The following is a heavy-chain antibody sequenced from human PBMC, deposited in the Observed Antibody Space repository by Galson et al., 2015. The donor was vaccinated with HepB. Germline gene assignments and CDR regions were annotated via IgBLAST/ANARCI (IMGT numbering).Heavy chain of an antibody. CDR2: ISYDGSNK. V-gene: IGHV3-30*18. J-gene: IGHJ2*01. D-gene: IGHD4-17*01. CDR1: GFTFSSYG. Sequence: SLRLSCAASGFTFSSYGMHWVRQAPGKGLEWVAVISYDGSNKYYADSVKGRFTISRDNSKNTLYLQMNSLRAEDTAVYYCAKEAAYGDYPSGWYFDLWGRGTLVTVSS. CDR3: AKEAAYGDYPSGWYFDL.